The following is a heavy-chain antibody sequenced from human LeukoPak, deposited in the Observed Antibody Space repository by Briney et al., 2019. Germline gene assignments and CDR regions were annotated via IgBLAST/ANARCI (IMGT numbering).Heavy chain of an antibody. V-gene: IGHV4-34*01. CDR3: ARGRGYSRIYYFDY. D-gene: IGHD5-18*01. Sequence: SETLSLTCAVYGGPFSGYYWSWVRQPPGKGLEWIGEINHSGSTNYNPSLKSRVTISVDTSKNQFSLKLSSVTAADTAVYYCARGRGYSRIYYFDYWGQGTLVTVSS. CDR1: GGPFSGYY. CDR2: INHSGST. J-gene: IGHJ4*02.